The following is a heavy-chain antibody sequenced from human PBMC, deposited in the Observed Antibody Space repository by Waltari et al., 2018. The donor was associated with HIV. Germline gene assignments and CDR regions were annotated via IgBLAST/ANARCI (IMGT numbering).Heavy chain of an antibody. CDR2: VYPEERET. CDR1: GYTLTELS. CDR3: ATGGGIVVLTANDYYYGMDV. V-gene: IGHV1-24*01. J-gene: IGHJ6*02. Sequence: QVQLVQSGAEVKKPGASVKGSCTVSGYTLTELSMHWVRRAPGTGLGWMGGVYPEERETIYTQKFQGRGTKTEDTSTDRAYMERSSLRSKETAGYYCATGGGIVVLTANDYYYGMDVWGQVTTVTVSS. D-gene: IGHD2-21*02.